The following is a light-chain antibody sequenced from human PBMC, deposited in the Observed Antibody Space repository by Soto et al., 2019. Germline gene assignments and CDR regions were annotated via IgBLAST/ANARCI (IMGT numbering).Light chain of an antibody. CDR1: SSDIGGYNY. CDR3: SSFTSSGTRV. Sequence: QSALTQPASVSGSPAQSISISCTGTSSDIGGYNYVSWFQQHPDKAPKLMIYDVHGRPSGVSNRFSGSKSGNTASLNISGLQAEDEADYYCSSFTSSGTRVFGTGTKVTVL. J-gene: IGLJ1*01. V-gene: IGLV2-14*01. CDR2: DVH.